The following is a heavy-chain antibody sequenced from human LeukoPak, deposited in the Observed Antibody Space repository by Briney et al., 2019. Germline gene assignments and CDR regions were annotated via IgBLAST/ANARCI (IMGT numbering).Heavy chain of an antibody. CDR1: GFTFSSYA. CDR2: ISGSGGST. Sequence: GSLRLSCAASGFTFSSYAMSWVRQAPGKGLEWVSAISGSGGSTYYADSVKGRFTISRDNSKNTLYLQMNSLRAEDTAVYYCAKLIVVVPAARYYGMDVWGQGTTVTVSS. V-gene: IGHV3-23*01. J-gene: IGHJ6*02. CDR3: AKLIVVVPAARYYGMDV. D-gene: IGHD2-2*01.